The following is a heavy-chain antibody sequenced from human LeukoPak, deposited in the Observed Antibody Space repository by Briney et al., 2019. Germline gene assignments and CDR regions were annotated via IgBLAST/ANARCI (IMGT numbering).Heavy chain of an antibody. J-gene: IGHJ6*02. V-gene: IGHV4-59*01. Sequence: SSETLSLTCTVSGGSISSYYWSWIRQPPGKGLEWTGYIYYSGSTNYNPSLKSRVTISVDTSKNHFSLKLSSVTAADTAVYYRARASAGPVWFGETPFGMDVWGQGPTVTVSS. D-gene: IGHD3-10*01. CDR3: ARASAGPVWFGETPFGMDV. CDR2: IYYSGST. CDR1: GGSISSYY.